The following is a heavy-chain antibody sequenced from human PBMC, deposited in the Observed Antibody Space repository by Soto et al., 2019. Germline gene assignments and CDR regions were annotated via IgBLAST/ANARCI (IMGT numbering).Heavy chain of an antibody. Sequence: LRLSFAASGXTVSSNYMSWVRQAPGKGLEWVSLIYSGGGTYFADSVKGRFTISRDNSKNTLYLQMNSLRAEDTAIYYCARDRITIFGGDYYYYGMDVWGQGTTVTVS. J-gene: IGHJ6*02. CDR2: IYSGGGT. CDR1: GXTVSSNY. V-gene: IGHV3-53*01. D-gene: IGHD3-3*01. CDR3: ARDRITIFGGDYYYYGMDV.